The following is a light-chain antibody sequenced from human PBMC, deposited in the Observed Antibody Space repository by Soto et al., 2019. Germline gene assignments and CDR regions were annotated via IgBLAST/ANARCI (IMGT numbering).Light chain of an antibody. CDR2: DVS. CDR3: CSYTTTDGV. J-gene: IGLJ2*01. CDR1: SGDVGGYRD. V-gene: IGLV2-11*01. Sequence: QSDLTXPRSVSGSPGQSFTISCPGTSGDVGGYRDVSWYQQHPGKAPKLMIYDVSKRPSGVPDRFSGSKSGNTASLIISGLQAEDEADYYCCSYTTTDGVFGGGTKVTVL.